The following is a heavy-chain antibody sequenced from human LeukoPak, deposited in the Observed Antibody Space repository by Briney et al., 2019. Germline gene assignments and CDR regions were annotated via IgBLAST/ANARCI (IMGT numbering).Heavy chain of an antibody. V-gene: IGHV1-2*04. CDR3: ARDRNGGSGWPNWFDP. CDR1: GYTFTGYY. D-gene: IGHD6-19*01. J-gene: IGHJ5*02. CDR2: INPNSGGT. Sequence: ASVKASCKASGYTFTGYYMHWVRQAPGQGLEWMGWINPNSGGTNYAQKFQGWVTMTRDTSISTAYMELSRLRSDDTAVYYCARDRNGGSGWPNWFDPWGQGTLVTVSS.